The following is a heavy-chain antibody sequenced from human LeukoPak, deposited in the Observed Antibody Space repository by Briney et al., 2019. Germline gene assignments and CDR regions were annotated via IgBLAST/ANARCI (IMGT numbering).Heavy chain of an antibody. CDR3: ARGSYDFWSGYYMDV. J-gene: IGHJ6*03. D-gene: IGHD3-3*01. V-gene: IGHV4-39*07. CDR1: GGSISSSSYY. CDR2: IYYSGST. Sequence: PSETLSLTCTVSGGSISSSSYYWGWIRQPPGKGLEWIGSIYYSGSTYYNPSLKSRVTISVDTSKNQFSLKLSSVTAADTAVYYCARGSYDFWSGYYMDVWGKGTTVTVSS.